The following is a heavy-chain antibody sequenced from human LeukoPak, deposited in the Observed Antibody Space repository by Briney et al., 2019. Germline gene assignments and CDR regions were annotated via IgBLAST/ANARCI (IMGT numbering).Heavy chain of an antibody. CDR1: GFTFDEYA. CDR2: ISGSGGST. CDR3: ARVRSIQLWNNWFDP. Sequence: PGGSLRLSCAASGFTFDEYAMHWVRQAPGKGLEWVSAISGSGGSTYYADSVKGRFTISRDNSKNTLYLQINSLRAEDTAVYYCARVRSIQLWNNWFDPWGQGTMVTVSS. V-gene: IGHV3-23*01. J-gene: IGHJ5*01. D-gene: IGHD5-18*01.